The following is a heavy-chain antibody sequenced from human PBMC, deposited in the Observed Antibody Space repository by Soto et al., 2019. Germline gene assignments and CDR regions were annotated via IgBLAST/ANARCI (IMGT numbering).Heavy chain of an antibody. CDR1: GFTFDDYA. V-gene: IGHV3-9*01. D-gene: IGHD1-26*01. J-gene: IGHJ3*02. Sequence: AGGSLRLSCAASGFTFDDYAMHWVRQAPGKGLEWVSGISWNSGSIGYADSVKGRFTISRDNAKNSLYLQMNSLRAEDTALYYCAKDLYDSRSYSPEAFDIWGQGTMVTVSS. CDR2: ISWNSGSI. CDR3: AKDLYDSRSYSPEAFDI.